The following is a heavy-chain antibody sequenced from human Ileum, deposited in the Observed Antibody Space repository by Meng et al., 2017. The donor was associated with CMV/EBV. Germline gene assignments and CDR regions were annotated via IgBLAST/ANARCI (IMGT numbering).Heavy chain of an antibody. CDR1: GFTFSSYS. CDR2: ISASGGRT. J-gene: IGHJ4*02. CDR3: AKERTSVLVLDFDS. V-gene: IGHV3-23*01. Sequence: GGSLRLSCAASGFTFSSYSMNWVRQAPGKGLEWVSSISASGGRTFYADSVKGRFTISRDDSMTTLYLQMNTLRAEDTGVYYCAKERTSVLVLDFDSWGQGALVTVSS. D-gene: IGHD2-2*03.